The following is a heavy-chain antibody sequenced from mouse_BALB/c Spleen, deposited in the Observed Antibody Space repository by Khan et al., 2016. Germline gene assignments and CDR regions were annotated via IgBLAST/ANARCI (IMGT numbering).Heavy chain of an antibody. D-gene: IGHD4-1*01. CDR3: PQGPSKNQDNLQLNAGTTEDTATYYRARSGGYRYFDV. J-gene: IGHJ1*01. Sequence: EVQLQESGPSLVKPSQTLSLTCSVTGDSITSGYWNWIRKFPGHKLEYMGYISYSGSTYYNPSLKSRISITRATSKNQSYLQLHSVTPAHTATYSRPQGPSKNQDNLQLNAGTTEDTATYYRARSGGYRYFDVWGAGTTVTVSS. CDR2: ISYSGST. V-gene: IGHV3-8*02. CDR1: GDSITSGY.